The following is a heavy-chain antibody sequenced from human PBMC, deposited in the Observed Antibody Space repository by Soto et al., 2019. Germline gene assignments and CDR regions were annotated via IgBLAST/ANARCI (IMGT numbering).Heavy chain of an antibody. D-gene: IGHD3-10*01. Sequence: QVQLQESGPGLVKPSQTLSLTCTVSGGSISSGGYYWSWIRQHPGKGLEWIGYIYYSGSTYYNPYLKSRVTISVDTSKNQFSLKLSSVTAADTAVYYCARDVGFGGTPGFDPWGQGTLVTVSS. V-gene: IGHV4-31*03. J-gene: IGHJ5*02. CDR2: IYYSGST. CDR3: ARDVGFGGTPGFDP. CDR1: GGSISSGGYY.